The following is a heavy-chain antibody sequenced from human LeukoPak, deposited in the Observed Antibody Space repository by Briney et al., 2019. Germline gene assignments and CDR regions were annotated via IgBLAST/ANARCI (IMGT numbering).Heavy chain of an antibody. J-gene: IGHJ3*02. Sequence: SETLSLTCTVSGGSISSSSYYWGWIRQPPGKGLEWIGSIYYSGSTYYNPSLKSRVTISVDTSKNQFSLKLSSVTAADTAVYYCARGEVDYGDYPGDAFDIWGQGTMVTVSS. CDR1: GGSISSSSYY. D-gene: IGHD4-17*01. CDR3: ARGEVDYGDYPGDAFDI. CDR2: IYYSGST. V-gene: IGHV4-39*07.